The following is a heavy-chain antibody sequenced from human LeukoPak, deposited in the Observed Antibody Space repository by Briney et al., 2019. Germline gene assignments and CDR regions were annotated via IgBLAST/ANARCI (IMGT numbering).Heavy chain of an antibody. V-gene: IGHV1-69*13. D-gene: IGHD6-19*01. J-gene: IGHJ4*02. Sequence: ASVKVSCKASGGTFSSYTINWVRQAPGQGLEWMGGIIPVFGTANYVQKFQGRVTITADESTSTAYMELSSLRSDDTAVYYCARARPWSSGWYVDYWGQGTLVTVSS. CDR1: GGTFSSYT. CDR3: ARARPWSSGWYVDY. CDR2: IIPVFGTA.